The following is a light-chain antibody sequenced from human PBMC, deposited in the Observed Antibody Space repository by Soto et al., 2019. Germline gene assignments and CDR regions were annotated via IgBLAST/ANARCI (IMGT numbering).Light chain of an antibody. V-gene: IGKV1-39*01. J-gene: IGKJ4*01. CDR3: QQSYTTPLT. CDR1: QGIRSY. CDR2: AAS. Sequence: DIQLTQSPSFLSASVGDRVTITCRASQGIRSYLAWYQQRPGKAPELLIYAASYLGNGVPSRFSGSGSGTYFTLTISSLQPEDLATYYCQQSYTTPLTFGGGTKVEIK.